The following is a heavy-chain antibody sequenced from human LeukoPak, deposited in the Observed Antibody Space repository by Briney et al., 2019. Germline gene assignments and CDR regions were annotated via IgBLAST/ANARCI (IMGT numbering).Heavy chain of an antibody. V-gene: IGHV1-8*02. CDR1: GFTFTGYY. CDR2: MNPNSGNT. D-gene: IGHD3-9*01. J-gene: IGHJ5*02. Sequence: ASVKVSCKASGFTFTGYYIHWVRQAPGQGLEWMGWMNPNSGNTGYAQKFQGRVTMTRNTSISTAYMELSSLRSEDTAVYYCARVGTIRGGWFDPWGQGTLVTVSS. CDR3: ARVGTIRGGWFDP.